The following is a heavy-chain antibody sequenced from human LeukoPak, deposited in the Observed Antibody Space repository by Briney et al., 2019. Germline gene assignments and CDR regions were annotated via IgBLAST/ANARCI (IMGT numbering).Heavy chain of an antibody. D-gene: IGHD2-15*01. CDR1: GYTFTGYY. J-gene: IGHJ4*02. Sequence: ASVKVSCKASGYTFTGYYIHWVRQAPGQGLEWMGWISPNSGDTNYAQKFQGRVTMTRDTSISTAYMELSRLRSDDTAMYYCARDGVVVAATRAKTDYWGQGTLVTVSS. CDR2: ISPNSGDT. CDR3: ARDGVVVAATRAKTDY. V-gene: IGHV1-2*02.